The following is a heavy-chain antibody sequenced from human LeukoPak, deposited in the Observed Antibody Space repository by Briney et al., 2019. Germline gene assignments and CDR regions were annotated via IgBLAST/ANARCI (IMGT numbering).Heavy chain of an antibody. CDR3: ATFAWSSSGYYYRDAFDI. V-gene: IGHV1-18*01. J-gene: IGHJ3*02. CDR2: ISAYNGNT. D-gene: IGHD3-22*01. CDR1: GYSFTKYG. Sequence: ASVKVSCKASGYSFTKYGISWVRQAPGQGLEWMGWISAYNGNTKYAQKLQGRVTLTTDISTTTAYIELRSLRSDDTAVYYCATFAWSSSGYYYRDAFDIWGQGTMVTVSS.